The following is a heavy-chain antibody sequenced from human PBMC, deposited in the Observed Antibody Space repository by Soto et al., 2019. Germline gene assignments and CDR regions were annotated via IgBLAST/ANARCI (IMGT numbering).Heavy chain of an antibody. J-gene: IGHJ4*02. CDR3: ARHTIYQDTSGSYYPAYYFDY. D-gene: IGHD3-22*01. V-gene: IGHV4-31*01. CDR2: IDFSGST. CDR1: GGSISSVAHY. Sequence: QVQLQESGPGLVEPSQTLSLTCTVSGGSISSVAHYCNWIRQHPATGLEWIGYIDFSGSTYYNPSLQSLVTRSVDTSKNQFSLNLRYVTAADTAVYYCARHTIYQDTSGSYYPAYYFDYWGQGTLVTVSS.